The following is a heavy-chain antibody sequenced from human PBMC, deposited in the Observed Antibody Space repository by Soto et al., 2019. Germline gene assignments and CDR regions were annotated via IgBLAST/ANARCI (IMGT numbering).Heavy chain of an antibody. J-gene: IGHJ4*01. V-gene: IGHV3-7*01. CDR3: ARDSGYGSRASVNHYLDY. CDR2: IKWDASEK. Sequence: EVQLEESGGGLVQPGGSLRLSCAASGFTFGSYWMSWVRQAPGKGPEWLATIKWDASEKKYVDSVKGRFTTSRDNAKNALYLQMDSLRAEDTDVYYCARDSGYGSRASVNHYLDYWGQGTLVTVSS. D-gene: IGHD3-10*01. CDR1: GFTFGSYW.